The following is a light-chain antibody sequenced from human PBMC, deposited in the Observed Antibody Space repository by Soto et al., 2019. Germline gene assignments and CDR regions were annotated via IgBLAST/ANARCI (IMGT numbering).Light chain of an antibody. CDR2: EVS. Sequence: QSALTQPASVSGSPGQSITISCTGTSSDVGGYNYVSWYQRHPGKAPKLMICEVSNRPSGVSNRFSGSKSGNTASLTISGLQAEDEADYYCSSYTSSSTLVFGTGTKLTVL. CDR3: SSYTSSSTLV. CDR1: SSDVGGYNY. V-gene: IGLV2-14*01. J-gene: IGLJ1*01.